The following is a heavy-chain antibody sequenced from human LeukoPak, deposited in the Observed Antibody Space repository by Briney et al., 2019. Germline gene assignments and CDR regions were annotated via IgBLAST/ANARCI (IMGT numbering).Heavy chain of an antibody. Sequence: GGSLRLSCAASGFTFSGYAMSWVRQAPGKGLEWISAISRSGGSTYYADSVKCRFTISRDNSQNTLYLQMNSLRAEDTAVYYCAKDLFAGYSSGGRAEDYWGQGTLVSVSS. J-gene: IGHJ4*02. CDR2: ISRSGGST. D-gene: IGHD5-18*01. CDR3: AKDLFAGYSSGGRAEDY. CDR1: GFTFSGYA. V-gene: IGHV3-23*01.